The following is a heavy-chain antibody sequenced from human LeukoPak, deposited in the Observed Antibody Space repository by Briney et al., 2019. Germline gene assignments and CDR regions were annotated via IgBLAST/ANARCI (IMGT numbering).Heavy chain of an antibody. D-gene: IGHD2-8*01. V-gene: IGHV3-23*01. CDR2: LSGGGASR. CDR3: AKEQRIRHCSEGVCMEGYYFDY. CDR1: GFPFNMFA. Sequence: AAGNLRLSCTGSGFPFNMFAMNWVRQAPGQGLEWVSGLSGGGASRKHADSVKGRFTVSRDASKNMVFLQMNDLGPEDTAVYYCAKEQRIRHCSEGVCMEGYYFDYWGQGSLVTVSS. J-gene: IGHJ4*02.